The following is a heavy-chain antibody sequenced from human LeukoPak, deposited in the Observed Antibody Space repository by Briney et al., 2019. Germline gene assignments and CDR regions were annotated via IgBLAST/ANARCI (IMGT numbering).Heavy chain of an antibody. CDR1: GGSISSNNW. Sequence: PSGTLSLTCAVSGGSISSNNWWGWVRQPPGKGLEWIGEIYHSGSPNYNPSLKSRVTISVDKSRNHFSLNLSSVTAADTAVYYCARGAGGYRFDPWGQGTLVTVSS. D-gene: IGHD1-1*01. V-gene: IGHV4-4*02. CDR2: IYHSGSP. CDR3: ARGAGGYRFDP. J-gene: IGHJ5*02.